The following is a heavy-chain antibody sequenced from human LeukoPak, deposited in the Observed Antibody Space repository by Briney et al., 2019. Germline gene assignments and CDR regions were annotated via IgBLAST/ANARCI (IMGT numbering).Heavy chain of an antibody. D-gene: IGHD3-3*01. CDR3: SRGRDFWSGLTYYYYMDV. V-gene: IGHV3-30-3*01. J-gene: IGHJ6*03. CDR1: GFTFSTYW. CDR2: ISYDGTTI. Sequence: GGSLRLSCAASGFTFSTYWMHWVRQAPGKGLEWVTVISYDGTTIHYADSVRGRFTISRDNAKNSLYLQMNSLRAEDTAVYYCSRGRDFWSGLTYYYYMDVWGKGTTVTVSS.